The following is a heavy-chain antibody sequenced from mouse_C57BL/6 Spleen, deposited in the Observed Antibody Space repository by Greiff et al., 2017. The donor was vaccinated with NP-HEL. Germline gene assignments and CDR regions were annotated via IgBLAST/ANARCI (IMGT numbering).Heavy chain of an antibody. CDR2: INPSNGGT. V-gene: IGHV1-53*01. J-gene: IGHJ3*01. CDR3: ARANYYGSSYVWFAY. Sequence: QVQLKQPGTELVKPGASVKLSCKASVYTFTSYWMHWVKQRPGQGLEWIGNINPSNGGTNYNEKFKSKATLTVDKSSSTAYMQLSSLTSEDSAVYYCARANYYGSSYVWFAYWGQGTLVTVSA. CDR1: VYTFTSYW. D-gene: IGHD1-1*01.